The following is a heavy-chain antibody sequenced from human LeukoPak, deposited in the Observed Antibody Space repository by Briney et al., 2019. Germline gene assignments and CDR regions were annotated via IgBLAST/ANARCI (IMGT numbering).Heavy chain of an antibody. V-gene: IGHV3-23*01. D-gene: IGHD1-26*01. CDR3: AKGSGSYPGSGYGMDV. CDR1: GFTFSSYA. J-gene: IGHJ6*02. Sequence: GGSLRLSCAASGFTFSSYAMSWVRQAPGKGLEWVSAISGSGGSTYYADSVKGRFTISRDNSKNTLYLQTNSLRAEDTAVYYCAKGSGSYPGSGYGMDVWGQGTTVTVSS. CDR2: ISGSGGST.